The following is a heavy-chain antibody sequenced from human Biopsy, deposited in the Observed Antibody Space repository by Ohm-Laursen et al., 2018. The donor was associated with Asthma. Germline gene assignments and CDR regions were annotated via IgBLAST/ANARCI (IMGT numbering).Heavy chain of an antibody. CDR1: GYSLTDLS. CDR2: YDHEEGGT. J-gene: IGHJ4*02. V-gene: IGHV1-24*01. Sequence: EASVKASCKISGYSLTDLSMHWVRQAPGQGLEWMGGYDHEEGGTVNARRFQGRVTMTEDTSTDTAYMELSSLSSDDTAVYYCASDFPKDYVRYNFQFWGQGTLVTVSS. D-gene: IGHD4-17*01. CDR3: ASDFPKDYVRYNFQF.